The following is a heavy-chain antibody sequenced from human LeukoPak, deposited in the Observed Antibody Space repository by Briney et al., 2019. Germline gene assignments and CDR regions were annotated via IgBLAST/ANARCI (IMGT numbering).Heavy chain of an antibody. CDR2: IYYSGST. V-gene: IGHV4-34*09. CDR1: GGSFSGYY. Sequence: SETLSLTCAVYGGSFSGYYWSWIRQPPGKGLEWLGYIYYSGSTHYNPSLKSRVTISIDTSRNQFTLKVSSVTAADTATYYCARAKGYCSSNSCHTLDYWGQGALVTVSS. CDR3: ARAKGYCSSNSCHTLDY. D-gene: IGHD2-2*02. J-gene: IGHJ4*02.